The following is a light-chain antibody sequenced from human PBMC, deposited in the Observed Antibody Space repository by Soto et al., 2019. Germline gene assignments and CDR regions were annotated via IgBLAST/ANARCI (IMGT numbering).Light chain of an antibody. CDR3: CSYADSSTFVV. CDR2: EGS. V-gene: IGLV2-23*03. Sequence: QSVLTQPASVSGSPGQSITISCTGTSSDVGSYNLVSWYQQHPGKAPKLMIYEGSKRPSGVSNRFSGSKSGNTASLTISGLQAEDEADYYCCSYADSSTFVVFGTGTKVTVL. CDR1: SSDVGSYNL. J-gene: IGLJ1*01.